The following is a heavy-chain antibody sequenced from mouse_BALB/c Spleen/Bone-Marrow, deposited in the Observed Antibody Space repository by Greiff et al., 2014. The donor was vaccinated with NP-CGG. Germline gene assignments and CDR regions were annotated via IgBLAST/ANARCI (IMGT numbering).Heavy chain of an antibody. V-gene: IGHV1-14*01. CDR1: GYTLTSYV. Sequence: EVQLQESGPELVKPGASVKMSCKAPGYTLTSYVMHWVKQKPGQGLEWIGYINPYNDGTKYNEKFKGKATLTSDKSSSTAYMELSSLTSEDSAVYYCARKVWYYAMDYWGQGTSVTVSS. J-gene: IGHJ4*01. CDR2: INPYNDGT. CDR3: ARKVWYYAMDY. D-gene: IGHD2-10*02.